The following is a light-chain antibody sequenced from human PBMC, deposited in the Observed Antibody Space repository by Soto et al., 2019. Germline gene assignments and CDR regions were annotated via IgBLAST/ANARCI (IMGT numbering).Light chain of an antibody. CDR3: QQRSDWPYT. V-gene: IGKV3-11*01. CDR1: QSVSSY. J-gene: IGKJ2*01. CDR2: DAF. Sequence: EIVLTQSPATLSLSPGERATLSCRASQSVSSYLAWYQQKPGQAPRLLIYDAFNRATGIPARFSGGWSGTDFSLTISSLEPEDFAVYYCQQRSDWPYTVGQGTKLEIK.